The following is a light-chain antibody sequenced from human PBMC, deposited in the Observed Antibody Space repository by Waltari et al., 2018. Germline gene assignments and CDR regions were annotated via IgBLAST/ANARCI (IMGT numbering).Light chain of an antibody. CDR3: QAWDSITDVV. J-gene: IGLJ3*02. Sequence: YKLTQPPSVSVSPGQTASITCSGGRLEDKYVCWYQQKTGQSPVLVMHQDSRRPSGIPERFSGSSSGNTATLTISGTQAMDEADYYCQAWDSITDVVFGGGTRLTVL. CDR1: RLEDKY. CDR2: QDS. V-gene: IGLV3-1*01.